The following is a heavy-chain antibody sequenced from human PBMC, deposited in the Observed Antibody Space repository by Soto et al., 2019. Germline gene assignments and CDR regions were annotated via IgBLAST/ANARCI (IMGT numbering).Heavy chain of an antibody. CDR2: ISAYNGNT. D-gene: IGHD5-12*01. V-gene: IGHV1-18*01. Sequence: ASVKVSCKASGYTFTSYGISWVRQAPGQGLEWMGWISAYNGNTNYAQKLQGRVTVTTDTSTSTAYMELRSLRSDDTAVYYCARAYSIVATPRGDYYYYYGMDGWGQGNTVTFSS. CDR3: ARAYSIVATPRGDYYYYYGMDG. CDR1: GYTFTSYG. J-gene: IGHJ6*02.